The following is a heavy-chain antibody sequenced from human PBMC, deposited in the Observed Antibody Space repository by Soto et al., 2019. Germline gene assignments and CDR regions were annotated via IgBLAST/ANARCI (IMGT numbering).Heavy chain of an antibody. CDR1: GFTFDDYA. CDR3: AKSPSYYGDFDY. V-gene: IGHV3-9*01. CDR2: ISWNSGSI. D-gene: IGHD4-17*01. J-gene: IGHJ4*02. Sequence: EVQLVESGGGLVQPGRSLRLSCAASGFTFDDYAMNWVRQAPGKGLEWVSGISWNSGSIGYADSVKGRFTISRDNAKNSLYLQMNSLRAEDTALYYCAKSPSYYGDFDYWGQGTLVTVSS.